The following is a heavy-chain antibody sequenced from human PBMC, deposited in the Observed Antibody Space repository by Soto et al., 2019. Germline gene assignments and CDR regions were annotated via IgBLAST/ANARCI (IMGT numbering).Heavy chain of an antibody. J-gene: IGHJ4*02. V-gene: IGHV4-59*12. Sequence: SETLSLTCSVSNGSISGFYWTWIRQPPGKILEWIGYIHYSGRTDYNPSLTSRATMSVDTSKNQFSLKLKSVTAADTAVYYCARAETSGIHYFEDWGQGILDTVAS. D-gene: IGHD6-13*01. CDR2: IHYSGRT. CDR3: ARAETSGIHYFED. CDR1: NGSISGFY.